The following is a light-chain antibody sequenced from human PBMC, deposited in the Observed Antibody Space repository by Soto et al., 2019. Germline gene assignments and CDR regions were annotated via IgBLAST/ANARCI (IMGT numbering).Light chain of an antibody. CDR1: QSINNL. CDR3: QQYDSYWVT. CDR2: DVS. V-gene: IGKV1-5*01. Sequence: DLQVTQTPSTLAASVGERGTMTCRASQSINNLLAWYQQKPGKAPKFLIYDVSTLESRVPSRFSSSGSGTEFTLTISSLQTEDFATYYCQQYDSYWVTFGGGTEVDIK. J-gene: IGKJ4*01.